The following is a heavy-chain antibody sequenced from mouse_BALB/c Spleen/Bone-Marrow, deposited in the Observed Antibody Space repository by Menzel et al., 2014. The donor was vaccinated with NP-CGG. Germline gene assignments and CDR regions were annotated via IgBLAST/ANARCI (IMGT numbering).Heavy chain of an antibody. Sequence: VQLQESGAELVRPGTSVKVSCKASGYAFTNYLIVWVKQRPGQGLEWIGVIDPRSGGTDYNEKFKGKAPLTADKSSSTAYMQLNSLTSGDSAVYFCARGGITTVVPYSMDYWGQGTSVTVSS. CDR1: GYAFTNYL. CDR2: IDPRSGGT. J-gene: IGHJ4*01. V-gene: IGHV1-54*03. D-gene: IGHD1-1*01. CDR3: ARGGITTVVPYSMDY.